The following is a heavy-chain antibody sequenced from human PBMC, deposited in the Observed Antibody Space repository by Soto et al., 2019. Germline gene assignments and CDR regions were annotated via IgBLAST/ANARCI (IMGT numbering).Heavy chain of an antibody. CDR2: IYYSGST. D-gene: IGHD4-17*01. V-gene: IGHV4-30-4*01. CDR3: ASYGGKSLDSDY. Sequence: PPGKGLEWIGYIYYSGSTYYNPSLKSRVTISVDTSKNQFSLKLSSVTAAVLVVYSCASYGGKSLDSDYLRNGSPVTVFS. J-gene: IGHJ4*01.